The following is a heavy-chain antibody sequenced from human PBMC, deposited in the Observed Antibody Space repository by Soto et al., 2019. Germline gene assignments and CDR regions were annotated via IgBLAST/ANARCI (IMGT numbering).Heavy chain of an antibody. CDR1: GFTFNNYA. CDR3: AKAGGAAGTVDYFDY. Sequence: DVQLLESGGDLVQPVGSLRLSCAASGFTFNNYAINWVRQSPGKGLEWVSVISGSAGSTYYADSVKGRFTITRDNSKNTLYLQMNSLRAEDTAVYYCAKAGGAAGTVDYFDYWGQGTLVTVSS. CDR2: ISGSAGST. V-gene: IGHV3-23*01. D-gene: IGHD6-13*01. J-gene: IGHJ4*02.